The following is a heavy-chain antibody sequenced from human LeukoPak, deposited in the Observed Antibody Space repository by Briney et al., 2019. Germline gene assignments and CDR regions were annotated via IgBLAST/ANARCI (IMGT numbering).Heavy chain of an antibody. CDR3: AILPARDAFDI. V-gene: IGHV1-69*13. CDR1: GGTFSSYA. Sequence: ASVRVSCKASGGTFSSYAISWVRQAPGQGLEWMGGIIPIFGTANYAQKFQGRVTITADESTSTAYMELSSLRSEDTAVYYCAILPARDAFDIWGQGTMVTVSS. CDR2: IIPIFGTA. J-gene: IGHJ3*02.